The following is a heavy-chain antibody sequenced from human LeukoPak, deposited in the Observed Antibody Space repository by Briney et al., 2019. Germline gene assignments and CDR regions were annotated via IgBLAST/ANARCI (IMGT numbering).Heavy chain of an antibody. J-gene: IGHJ4*02. Sequence: GGSLRLSCAASGFTFSSSAMNWVRQAPGKGLEWVSASGTTADTYYADSVKGRFTISRDNSKNTLYLQMTSLRTEDTAVYYCARKTPGTHPFDYWGQGTLATVSP. CDR1: GFTFSSSA. V-gene: IGHV3-23*01. CDR3: ARKTPGTHPFDY. D-gene: IGHD6-13*01. CDR2: SGTTADT.